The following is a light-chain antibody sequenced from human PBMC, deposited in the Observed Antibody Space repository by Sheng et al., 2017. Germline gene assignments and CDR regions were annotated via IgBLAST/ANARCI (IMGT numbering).Light chain of an antibody. Sequence: EIVMTQSPATLSVSPGERATLSCRASQSVSSKLAWYQQKPGQAPRLLIYGASTRATGIPARFSGSGSGTEFTLTISSLQSEDFAVYYCQQYSNWPLTFGRRDQGG. CDR2: GAS. CDR3: QQYSNWPLT. J-gene: IGKJ4*01. V-gene: IGKV3-15*01. CDR1: QSVSSK.